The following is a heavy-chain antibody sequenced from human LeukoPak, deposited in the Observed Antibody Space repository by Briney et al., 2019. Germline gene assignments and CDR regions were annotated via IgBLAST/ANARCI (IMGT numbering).Heavy chain of an antibody. D-gene: IGHD2-15*01. V-gene: IGHV3-21*01. Sequence: GGSLRLSCAASGFTFSSYSMNWVRQAPGEGLEWVSSISSSSSYIYYADSVKGRFTISRDNAKNSLYLQMNSLRAEDTAVYYCASAGGGSWEFDYWGQGTLVTVSS. CDR1: GFTFSSYS. CDR2: ISSSSSYI. J-gene: IGHJ4*02. CDR3: ASAGGGSWEFDY.